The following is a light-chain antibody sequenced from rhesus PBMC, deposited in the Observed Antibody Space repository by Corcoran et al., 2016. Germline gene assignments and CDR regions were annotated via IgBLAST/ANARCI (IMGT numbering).Light chain of an antibody. J-gene: IGKJ4*01. CDR3: MQTLQTPLT. CDR2: LVS. V-gene: IGKV2-78*01. CDR1: QSLLDSDGYTH. Sequence: DIVMTQTPLSLPVTPGEPASISCRSSQSLLDSDGYTHLHWYLQKPGQSPQLLIYLVSNRASGVPDRVSGSGSGTYFTLKISRVEAEDVGVYYCMQTLQTPLTFGGGTKVEIK.